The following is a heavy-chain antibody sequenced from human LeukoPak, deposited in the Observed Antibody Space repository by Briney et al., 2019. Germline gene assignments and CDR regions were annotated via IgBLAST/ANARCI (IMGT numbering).Heavy chain of an antibody. CDR2: IKQDGSEQ. Sequence: GGSLGLSCAASGFTFDDYGMSWVRQAPGKGLEWVANIKQDGSEQYYVDSMTGRFTVSRDNAKNSLSLQLNSLSADDTAVYYCARSRNVLLWFGVIDYWGQGTLVTVSS. V-gene: IGHV3-7*01. J-gene: IGHJ4*02. D-gene: IGHD3-10*01. CDR1: GFTFDDYG. CDR3: ARSRNVLLWFGVIDY.